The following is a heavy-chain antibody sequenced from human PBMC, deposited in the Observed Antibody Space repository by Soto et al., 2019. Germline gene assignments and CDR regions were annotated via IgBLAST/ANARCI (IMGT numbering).Heavy chain of an antibody. D-gene: IGHD4-17*01. J-gene: IGHJ6*02. CDR1: GYSFTSYW. CDR3: ARQEYYGGNSEELLGYYGMDV. V-gene: IGHV5-51*01. CDR2: IYPGDSDT. Sequence: GESLKISCKGSGYSFTSYWIGWVRQMPGKGLEWMGIIYPGDSDTRYSPSFQGQVTISADKSISTAYLQWSSLKASDTAMYYCARQEYYGGNSEELLGYYGMDVWGQGTTVTVSS.